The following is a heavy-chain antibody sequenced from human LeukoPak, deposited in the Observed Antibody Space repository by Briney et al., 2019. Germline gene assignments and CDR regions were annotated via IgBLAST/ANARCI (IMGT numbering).Heavy chain of an antibody. D-gene: IGHD6-19*01. Sequence: SSETPSLTCAVYGGSLSGYYCSWIRPPPRKGLEWIGELNHRGSTHYNPSLKSRVTISVDPPKNQFSLKLSSVTAADTAVYYCASRARQWLYAFDYWGQGTLVTVSS. CDR2: LNHRGST. V-gene: IGHV4-34*01. CDR1: GGSLSGYY. J-gene: IGHJ4*02. CDR3: ASRARQWLYAFDY.